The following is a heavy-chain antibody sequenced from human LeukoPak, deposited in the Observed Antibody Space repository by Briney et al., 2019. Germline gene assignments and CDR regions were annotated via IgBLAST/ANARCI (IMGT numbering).Heavy chain of an antibody. CDR3: ARGSGVVPAAMSRYSGYDFKSRYNWFDP. CDR1: GVSISSYY. CDR2: IYYSGST. D-gene: IGHD2-2*01. Sequence: SETLSLTCTVSGVSISSYYWSWLRQPPGKGLEWLGYIYYSGSTNYNPSLKSRVTISGDTSKNQFSLKLSSVTAADTAVYYCARGSGVVPAAMSRYSGYDFKSRYNWFDPWGQGTLVTVS. J-gene: IGHJ5*02. V-gene: IGHV4-59*01.